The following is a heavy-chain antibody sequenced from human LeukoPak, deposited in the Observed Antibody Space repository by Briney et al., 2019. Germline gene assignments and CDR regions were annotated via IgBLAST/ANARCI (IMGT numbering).Heavy chain of an antibody. CDR1: GGSFSGYY. Sequence: SETLSLTCAVYGGSFSGYYWSWIRQPPGKGLEWIGYIYYSGSTNYNPSLKSRVTISVDTSKNQFSLKLSSVTAVDTAVYYCARDGDSRESSPYYYYGMDVWGQGTTVTVSS. V-gene: IGHV4-59*01. J-gene: IGHJ6*02. CDR3: ARDGDSRESSPYYYYGMDV. D-gene: IGHD3-22*01. CDR2: IYYSGST.